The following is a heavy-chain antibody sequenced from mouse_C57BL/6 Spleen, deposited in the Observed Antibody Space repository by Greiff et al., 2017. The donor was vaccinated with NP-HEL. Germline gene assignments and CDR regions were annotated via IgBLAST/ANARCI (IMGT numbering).Heavy chain of an antibody. D-gene: IGHD1-1*01. V-gene: IGHV1-64*01. CDR2: IHPNSGST. J-gene: IGHJ1*03. Sequence: VQLQQPGAELVKPGASVKLSCKASGYTFTSYWMHWVKQRPGQGLEWIGMIHPNSGSTNYNEKFKSKATLTVDKSSSTAYMQLSSLTSEDSAVYYCAREEVITTVVATPYWYFDVWGTGTTVTVSS. CDR3: AREEVITTVVATPYWYFDV. CDR1: GYTFTSYW.